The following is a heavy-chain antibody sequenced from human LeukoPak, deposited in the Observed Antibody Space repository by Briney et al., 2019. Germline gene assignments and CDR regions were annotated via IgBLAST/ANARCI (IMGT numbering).Heavy chain of an antibody. Sequence: SVKVSCKASGGTFSSYTISWVRQAPGQGLEWMGRIIPILGIANYAQKFQGRVTITADKSTSTAYMELTSLRSEDTAVYYCARDKDYYDSSGYYYNPFDYWGQGTLVTVSS. J-gene: IGHJ4*02. CDR2: IIPILGIA. CDR1: GGTFSSYT. CDR3: ARDKDYYDSSGYYYNPFDY. V-gene: IGHV1-69*04. D-gene: IGHD3-22*01.